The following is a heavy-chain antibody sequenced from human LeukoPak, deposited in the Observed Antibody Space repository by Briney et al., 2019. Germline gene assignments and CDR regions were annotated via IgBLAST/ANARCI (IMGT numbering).Heavy chain of an antibody. D-gene: IGHD3-22*01. CDR1: GSTFSSYG. Sequence: GGSLRLSCAASGSTFSSYGMHWVRQAPGKGLEWVAVIWYDGSNKYYADSVKGRFTISRDNSKNTLYLQMSSLRAEDTAVYYCARDPYDSSGYTLDYWGQGTLVTVSS. J-gene: IGHJ4*02. CDR3: ARDPYDSSGYTLDY. CDR2: IWYDGSNK. V-gene: IGHV3-33*01.